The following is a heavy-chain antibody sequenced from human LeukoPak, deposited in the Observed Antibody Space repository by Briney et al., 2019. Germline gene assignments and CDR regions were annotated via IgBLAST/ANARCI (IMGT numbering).Heavy chain of an antibody. J-gene: IGHJ4*02. V-gene: IGHV3-9*01. CDR2: ISWNSGYI. Sequence: GGSLRLSCAASGFTFDDYAMHWVRQAPGKGLEWVSGISWNSGYIGYEDSVKGRFTISRDNAKNSLYLQMNSLRAADTALYYCAKGSYGSGSYVDYWGQGTLITVSS. CDR3: AKGSYGSGSYVDY. D-gene: IGHD3-10*01. CDR1: GFTFDDYA.